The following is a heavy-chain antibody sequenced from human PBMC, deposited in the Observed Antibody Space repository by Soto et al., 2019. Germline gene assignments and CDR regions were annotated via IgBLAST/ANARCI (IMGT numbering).Heavy chain of an antibody. Sequence: SETLSLTCTVSGGSISSGDYYWSWIRQPPGKGLEWIGYIYYSGSTYYNPSLKSRVTISVDTSKNQFSLKLSSVTAADTAVYYCARGIEYSSSFAFWGQGTLVTVSS. CDR2: IYYSGST. CDR3: ARGIEYSSSFAF. J-gene: IGHJ4*02. D-gene: IGHD6-6*01. V-gene: IGHV4-30-4*01. CDR1: GGSISSGDYY.